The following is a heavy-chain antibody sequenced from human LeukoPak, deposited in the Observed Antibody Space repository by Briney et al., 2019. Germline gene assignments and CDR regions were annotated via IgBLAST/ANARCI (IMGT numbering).Heavy chain of an antibody. CDR1: GGSISSYY. Sequence: SETLSLTCTGSGGSISSYYWSWIRQPPGKGLEWIGYIYYSGSTNYNPSLKSRVTISVDTSKNQFSLKLSSVTAADTAVYYCALGELSPDAFDIWGQGTMVTVSS. CDR2: IYYSGST. V-gene: IGHV4-59*01. D-gene: IGHD3-16*02. J-gene: IGHJ3*02. CDR3: ALGELSPDAFDI.